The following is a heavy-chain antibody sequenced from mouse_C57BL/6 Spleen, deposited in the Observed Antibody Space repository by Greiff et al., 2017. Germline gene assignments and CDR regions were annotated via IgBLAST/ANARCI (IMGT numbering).Heavy chain of an antibody. V-gene: IGHV1-64*01. Sequence: QVQLKQPGAELVKPGASVKLSCKASGYTFTSYWMHWVKQRPGQGLEWIGMIHPNSGSTNYNEKFKSKATLTVDKSSSTAYMQLSSLTSEDSAVYYCARLDGNYVGYFDVWGTGTTVTVSS. D-gene: IGHD2-1*01. CDR1: GYTFTSYW. CDR3: ARLDGNYVGYFDV. CDR2: IHPNSGST. J-gene: IGHJ1*03.